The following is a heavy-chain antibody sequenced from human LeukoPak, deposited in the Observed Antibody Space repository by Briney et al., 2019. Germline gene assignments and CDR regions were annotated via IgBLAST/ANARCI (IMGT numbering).Heavy chain of an antibody. Sequence: PSETLSLTCAVYGGSFSDSYWSWIRQPPGKGLEWIGEINHGGSTKFNPSLKSRVTISVDTSKNHFSLKLTSVTAADTAVYYCARGGDSSGYEGRFDPWGQGTLVTVSS. V-gene: IGHV4-34*01. CDR2: INHGGST. CDR1: GGSFSDSY. CDR3: ARGGDSSGYEGRFDP. J-gene: IGHJ5*02. D-gene: IGHD3-22*01.